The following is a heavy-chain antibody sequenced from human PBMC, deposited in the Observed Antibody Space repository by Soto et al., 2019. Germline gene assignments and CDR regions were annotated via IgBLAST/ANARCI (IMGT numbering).Heavy chain of an antibody. CDR1: GGSFSGYY. J-gene: IGHJ4*02. Sequence: PSETLSLTCAVYGGSFSGYYWSWIRQPPGKGLEWIGEINHSGSTNYNPSLKSRFTISVDTSKNLFSLKLSSVTVAVTAVYYCARGAKRFDYWGQGTLVTVSS. CDR2: INHSGST. CDR3: ARGAKRFDY. V-gene: IGHV4-34*01.